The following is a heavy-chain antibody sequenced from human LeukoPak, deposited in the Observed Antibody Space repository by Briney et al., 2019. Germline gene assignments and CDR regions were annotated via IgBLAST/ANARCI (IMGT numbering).Heavy chain of an antibody. CDR3: AKGGYDYVWGSYPLVPSDY. CDR1: GFKFGDYA. D-gene: IGHD3-16*02. J-gene: IGHJ4*02. Sequence: GGSLRLSCAASGFKFGDYAMHWVRQAPGKGLEWVSGISWNSGVIDYADSVKGRFTISRDNAKNSLFLQMNSLRAEDTAVYYCAKGGYDYVWGSYPLVPSDYWGQGTLVTVSS. CDR2: ISWNSGVI. V-gene: IGHV3-9*01.